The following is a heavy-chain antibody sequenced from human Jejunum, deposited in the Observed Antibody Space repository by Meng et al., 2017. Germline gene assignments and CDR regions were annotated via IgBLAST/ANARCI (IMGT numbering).Heavy chain of an antibody. CDR2: INHSGST. Sequence: QVQLQQWGAGLFKPSRPLSLPSAVHGGSFSGYYWSWIRQSPGKGLEWIGEINHSGSTNYNPSLQSRVTISVDRSKSQFSLELTSVTAADTAVYYCARPAGYSSNWYKYFQHWGLGTLVTVSS. V-gene: IGHV4-34*01. J-gene: IGHJ1*01. D-gene: IGHD6-13*01. CDR1: GGSFSGYY. CDR3: ARPAGYSSNWYKYFQH.